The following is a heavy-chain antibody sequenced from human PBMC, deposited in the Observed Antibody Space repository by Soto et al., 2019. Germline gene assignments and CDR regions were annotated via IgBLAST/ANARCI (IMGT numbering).Heavy chain of an antibody. CDR2: IGTAGDT. D-gene: IGHD3-10*01. J-gene: IGHJ6*03. CDR1: GFTFSSYD. CDR3: ARGGDYYGSGSEHNYYYYMDV. Sequence: ESGGGLVQPGGSLRLSCAASGFTFSSYDMHWVRQATGKGLEWVSAIGTAGDTYYPGSVKGRFTISRENAKNSLYLQMNSLRAGDTAVYYCARGGDYYGSGSEHNYYYYMDVWGKGTTVTVSS. V-gene: IGHV3-13*01.